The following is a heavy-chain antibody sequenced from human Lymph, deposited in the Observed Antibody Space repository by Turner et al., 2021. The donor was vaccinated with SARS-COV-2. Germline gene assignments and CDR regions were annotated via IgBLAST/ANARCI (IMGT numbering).Heavy chain of an antibody. J-gene: IGHJ6*02. CDR2: ISYDGSNK. D-gene: IGHD2-8*02. Sequence: QVQLVESGGGVVQPGRSLRVSCADSGFTFSSYARHWVRQAPGKGVECVAVISYDGSNKYYADSVKGRFTISRDNSKNTLYLQMNSLRAANTAVYYCARDTGGQVDVWGQGTTVTVSS. CDR1: GFTFSSYA. V-gene: IGHV3-30-3*01. CDR3: ARDTGGQVDV.